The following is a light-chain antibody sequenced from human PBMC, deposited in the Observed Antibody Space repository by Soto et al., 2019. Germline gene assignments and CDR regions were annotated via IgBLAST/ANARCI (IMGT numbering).Light chain of an antibody. CDR1: SSDVGSYNL. CDR3: CSYAGSRIVI. Sequence: QSALTQPASVSGSPGQSITISCTGTSSDVGSYNLVSWYQQHPGKAPKLMISEVNRRPSGVSNRFSGSKSGNTASLTISGLHAEDEADYYCCSYAGSRIVIFGGGTKLTVL. J-gene: IGLJ2*01. V-gene: IGLV2-23*02. CDR2: EVN.